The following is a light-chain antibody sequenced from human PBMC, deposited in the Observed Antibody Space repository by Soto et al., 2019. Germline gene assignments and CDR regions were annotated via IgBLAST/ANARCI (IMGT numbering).Light chain of an antibody. V-gene: IGKV1-5*03. CDR3: QQYNTYSWT. CDR1: QTISSW. CDR2: KAS. Sequence: DIPLTQSPSTLSGSLVDRVTIXWRASQTISSWLAWYQQKPGKAPKLLIYKASTLKSGVPSRFSGSGSGTEFTLTISSLQPDDFATYYCQQYNTYSWTFGQGTKVDIK. J-gene: IGKJ1*01.